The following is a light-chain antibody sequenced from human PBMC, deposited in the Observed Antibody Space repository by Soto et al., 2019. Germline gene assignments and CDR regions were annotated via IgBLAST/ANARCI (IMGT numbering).Light chain of an antibody. V-gene: IGLV2-8*01. CDR3: TSFARSKDRCVV. J-gene: IGLJ2*01. CDR2: EVY. Sequence: QSVLTQPPSASGSPGQSVTISCTGSSTDIGGNAVFSWYRQQPANAPTLLFYEVYKRTSGAPDRSSGSKSGNTASLTVSGRQREDEAYYFFTSFARSKDRCVVFGGGTKLTVL. CDR1: STDIGGNAV.